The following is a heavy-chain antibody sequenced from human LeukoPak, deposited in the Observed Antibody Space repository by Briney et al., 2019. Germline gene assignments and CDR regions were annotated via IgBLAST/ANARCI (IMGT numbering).Heavy chain of an antibody. V-gene: IGHV4-4*07. D-gene: IGHD3-10*01. J-gene: IGHJ5*02. CDR2: IYTSGST. CDR3: ARDQDYYGSGSYGPDH. Sequence: KASETLSLTCTVSGGSISSYYWSWIRQPAGKGLEWIGRIYTSGSTNYNPSLKSRVTMSVDTSKNQFSLKLSSVTAADTAVYYCARDQDYYGSGSYGPDHWGQGILVTVSS. CDR1: GGSISSYY.